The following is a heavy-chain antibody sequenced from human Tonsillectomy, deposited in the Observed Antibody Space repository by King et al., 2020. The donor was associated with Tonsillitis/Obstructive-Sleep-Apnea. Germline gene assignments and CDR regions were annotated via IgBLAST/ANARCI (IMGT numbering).Heavy chain of an antibody. CDR3: ARGAYGDY. J-gene: IGHJ4*02. D-gene: IGHD4-17*01. CDR1: GFTFSSYE. CDR2: IISSGSTI. V-gene: IGHV3-48*03. Sequence: LVESGGGLVQPGGSLRLSCAASGFTFSSYEMNWVRQAPGKGLGGVSYIISSGSTIYYADSGKGRFTISRDNAKNSLYLQMKSLRAEDTAVYYCARGAYGDYWGQGTLVTVSS.